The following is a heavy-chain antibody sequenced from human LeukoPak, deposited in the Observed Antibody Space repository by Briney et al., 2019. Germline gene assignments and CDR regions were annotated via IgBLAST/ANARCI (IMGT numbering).Heavy chain of an antibody. CDR2: ISGGGAST. D-gene: IGHD6-13*01. V-gene: IGHV3-23*01. J-gene: IGHJ4*02. CDR1: GFTFSTYA. Sequence: GVSLRLSCAASGFTFSTYAMTWVRQAPGQGLEWVSAISGGGASTSYAESVKGRFTISRDNSKNTLYLQMNTLRAEDTAVYYCAKDRGDRSWLFDSWGQGTLVTVSS. CDR3: AKDRGDRSWLFDS.